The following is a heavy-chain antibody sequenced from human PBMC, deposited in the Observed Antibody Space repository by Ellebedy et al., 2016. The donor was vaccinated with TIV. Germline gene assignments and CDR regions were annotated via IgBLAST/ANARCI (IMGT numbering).Heavy chain of an antibody. Sequence: PGGSLRLSCAASGFTFSNYAMSRVRQAPGKGLEWVSTISSTGSRTYYADSVEGRFIISRDNSKKTLYLQMNSLRAEDTAVYYCAKGRGGGSDTSAPRYYFDYWGLGTLVTVSS. V-gene: IGHV3-23*01. CDR3: AKGRGGGSDTSAPRYYFDY. D-gene: IGHD3-22*01. J-gene: IGHJ4*02. CDR2: ISSTGSRT. CDR1: GFTFSNYA.